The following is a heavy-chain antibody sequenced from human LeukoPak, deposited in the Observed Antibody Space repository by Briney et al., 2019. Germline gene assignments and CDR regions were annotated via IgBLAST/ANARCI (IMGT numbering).Heavy chain of an antibody. CDR3: ARDHSSGWTWEFDY. V-gene: IGHV1-69*05. J-gene: IGHJ4*02. CDR2: IIPIFGTA. Sequence: SVKVSCKASGGTFSSYAISWVRQAPGQGLEWMGGIIPIFGTANYAQKFQGRVTITRDTSASTAYMELSSLRSEDTAVYYCARDHSSGWTWEFDYWGQGTLVTVSS. D-gene: IGHD6-19*01. CDR1: GGTFSSYA.